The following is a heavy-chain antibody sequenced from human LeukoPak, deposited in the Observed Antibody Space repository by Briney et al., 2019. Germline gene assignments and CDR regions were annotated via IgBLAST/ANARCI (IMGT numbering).Heavy chain of an antibody. V-gene: IGHV1-46*01. CDR3: ARCLRGGDFVAQDAFDI. D-gene: IGHD2-21*02. J-gene: IGHJ3*02. CDR2: INPSDGST. Sequence: GASVKVSCKASGYTFTGYYMHWVRQAPGQGLEWMGIINPSDGSTSYEQKFQGRVTMTRDTSTSTLYMELSSLRSEDTAVYYCARCLRGGDFVAQDAFDIWGQGTMVTVSS. CDR1: GYTFTGYY.